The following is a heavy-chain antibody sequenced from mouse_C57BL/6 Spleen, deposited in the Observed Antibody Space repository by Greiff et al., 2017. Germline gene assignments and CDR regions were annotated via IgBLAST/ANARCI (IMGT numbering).Heavy chain of an antibody. CDR3: ARGDGNYLMDY. V-gene: IGHV3-6*01. Sequence: EVKLQESGPGLVKPSQSLSLTCSVTGYSITSGYYWNWIRQFPGNKLEWMGYISYDGSNNYNPSLKNLISITRATSKNQFFLKLNSVTTEDTATYYCARGDGNYLMDYWGQGTSVTVSS. CDR1: GYSITSGYY. CDR2: ISYDGSN. J-gene: IGHJ4*01. D-gene: IGHD2-1*01.